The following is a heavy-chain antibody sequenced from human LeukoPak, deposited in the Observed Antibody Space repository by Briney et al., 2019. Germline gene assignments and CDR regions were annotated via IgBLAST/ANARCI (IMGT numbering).Heavy chain of an antibody. J-gene: IGHJ4*02. D-gene: IGHD7-27*01. Sequence: SETLSPTCTLWGGSISTYFWSWHRQPPGKGQEWIGYIYYSGTTNYNPSLKGRVTISVDTSKRQFSLRLSSVTAADTAVYYCASFPGPSRFEYWGAGEPGSVSS. V-gene: IGHV4-59*12. CDR1: GGSISTYF. CDR2: IYYSGTT. CDR3: ASFPGPSRFEY.